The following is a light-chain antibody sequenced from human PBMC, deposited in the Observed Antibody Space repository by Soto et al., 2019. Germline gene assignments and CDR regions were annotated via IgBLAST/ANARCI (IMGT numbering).Light chain of an antibody. CDR1: QNVDSNY. CDR2: GVS. CDR3: QQYGTLPWT. J-gene: IGKJ1*01. Sequence: EIVMTQSPAALSVSPGERATLSCRASQNVDSNYLAWYQQKPGQAPRLLMYGVSSRASGVPDRFSGSGSGTDFTLSISGLEPEDFAVYSCQQYGTLPWTFGQGTKV. V-gene: IGKV3-20*01.